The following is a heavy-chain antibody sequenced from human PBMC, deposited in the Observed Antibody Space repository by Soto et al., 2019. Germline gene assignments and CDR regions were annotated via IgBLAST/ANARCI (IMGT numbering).Heavy chain of an antibody. V-gene: IGHV4-30-4*01. D-gene: IGHD5-12*01. CDR2: IYYSGST. CDR3: ARDNRPIYSGYDGARYYFDY. Sequence: LSLTCTVSGGSISSGDYYWSWIRQPPGKVLEWIGYIYYSGSTYYNPSLKSRVTISVDTSKNQFSLKLSSVTAADTAVYYCARDNRPIYSGYDGARYYFDYWGQGTLVTVSS. CDR1: GGSISSGDYY. J-gene: IGHJ4*02.